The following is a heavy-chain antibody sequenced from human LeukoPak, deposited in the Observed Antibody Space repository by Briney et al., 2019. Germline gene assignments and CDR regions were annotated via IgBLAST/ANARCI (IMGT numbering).Heavy chain of an antibody. Sequence: GGSLRLSCAASGFTFSSYSMNWVRQAPGKGLEWVSSITSSSSYIYYADSVKGRFTTSRGNAKNSLYLQMNSLRAGDTAVYYCTSNAAAGTNYWGQGTLVTVPS. CDR3: TSNAAAGTNY. V-gene: IGHV3-21*01. CDR1: GFTFSSYS. J-gene: IGHJ4*02. CDR2: ITSSSSYI. D-gene: IGHD6-13*01.